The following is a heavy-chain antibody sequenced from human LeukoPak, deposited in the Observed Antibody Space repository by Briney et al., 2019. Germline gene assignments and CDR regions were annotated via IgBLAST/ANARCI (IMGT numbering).Heavy chain of an antibody. D-gene: IGHD5-24*01. CDR2: ISSSGITI. Sequence: GGSLRLSRAASEFTFSSYEVNWVRQAPGKGLEWVSYISSSGITIYYADSVKGRFTISRDNAKNSLYLQMNSLRAEDTAVYYCATGDDYRTFDYWGQGTLVTVSS. J-gene: IGHJ4*02. V-gene: IGHV3-48*03. CDR3: ATGDDYRTFDY. CDR1: EFTFSSYE.